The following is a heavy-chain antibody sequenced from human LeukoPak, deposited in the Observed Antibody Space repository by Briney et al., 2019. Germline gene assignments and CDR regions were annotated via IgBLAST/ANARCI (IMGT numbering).Heavy chain of an antibody. V-gene: IGHV1-2*02. D-gene: IGHD3-10*01. CDR3: ARDRITMVRGVIRGAPYNWFDP. Sequence: ASVKVSCKASGYTFTGYYMHWVRQAPGQGLEWIGWINPNSGGTNYAQKFQGRVTMTRDTSISTAYMELSRLRSDDTAVYYCARDRITMVRGVIRGAPYNWFDPWGQGTLVTVSS. J-gene: IGHJ5*02. CDR1: GYTFTGYY. CDR2: INPNSGGT.